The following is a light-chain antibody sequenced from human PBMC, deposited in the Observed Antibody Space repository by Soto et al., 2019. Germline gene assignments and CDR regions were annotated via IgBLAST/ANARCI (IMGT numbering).Light chain of an antibody. CDR1: QSVSSN. CDR3: QQRSNWPWS. CDR2: GAF. Sequence: ERVMTQSPVTLSVSPGERATLSCRASQSVSSNLAWYQQKPGQAPSLLIYGAFTRATGIPARFSGSGSETDFTLTISSLEPEDFAVYFCQQRSNWPWSFGQGTRWLS. V-gene: IGKV3-11*01. J-gene: IGKJ1*01.